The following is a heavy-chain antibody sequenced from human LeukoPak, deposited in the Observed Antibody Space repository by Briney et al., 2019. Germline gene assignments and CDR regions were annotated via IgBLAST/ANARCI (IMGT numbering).Heavy chain of an antibody. CDR1: GFTFSSYW. CDR3: ARGYSSSSGHGMDV. D-gene: IGHD6-6*01. V-gene: IGHV3-74*01. Sequence: GGSLRLSCAASGFTFSSYWMHWVRQAPGKGLVWVSRINSDGSSTSYADSVKGRFTISRDNAKKTLYLQMSSLRAEDTAVYYCARGYSSSSGHGMDVWGQGTTATVSS. J-gene: IGHJ6*02. CDR2: INSDGSST.